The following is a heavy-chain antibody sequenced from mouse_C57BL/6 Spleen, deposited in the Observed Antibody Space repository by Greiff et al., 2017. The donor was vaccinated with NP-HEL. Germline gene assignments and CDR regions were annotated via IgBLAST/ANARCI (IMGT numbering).Heavy chain of an antibody. J-gene: IGHJ2*01. CDR2: INPYNGGT. Sequence: VQLQQSGPELVKPGASVKLSCKASGYTFTDYYMNWVKQSHGKSLEWIGDINPYNGGTSYNQKFKGKATLTVDKSSSTAYMELRSLTSEDSAVYDCAREGSNYFDYWGQGTTLTVSS. CDR1: GYTFTDYY. CDR3: AREGSNYFDY. V-gene: IGHV1-26*01. D-gene: IGHD3-3*01.